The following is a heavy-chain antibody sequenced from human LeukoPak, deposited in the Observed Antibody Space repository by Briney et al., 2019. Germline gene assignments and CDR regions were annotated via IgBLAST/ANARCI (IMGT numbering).Heavy chain of an antibody. J-gene: IGHJ6*02. D-gene: IGHD4-17*01. Sequence: GGSLRLSCAASGFTFSSYSMNWVRQAPGKGLEWVSYIISSSSTIYYADSVKGRFTISRGNAKNTLYLQMNSLRAEDTAVYYCAKDRGDYGYYYGMDVWGQGTTVTVSS. CDR1: GFTFSSYS. CDR2: IISSSSTI. V-gene: IGHV3-48*01. CDR3: AKDRGDYGYYYGMDV.